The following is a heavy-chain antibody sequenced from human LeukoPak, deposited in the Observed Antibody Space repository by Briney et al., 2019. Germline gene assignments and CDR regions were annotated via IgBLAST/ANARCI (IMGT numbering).Heavy chain of an antibody. Sequence: SETLSLTCTVSGGSISSSSYYWGWIRQPPGMGLEWIGSIYYSGSTYYNPSLKSRVTISVDTSKNQFSLKLSSVTAADTAVYYCARQTTVTGFYSWFDPWGQGSLVTVSS. D-gene: IGHD4-17*01. V-gene: IGHV4-39*01. J-gene: IGHJ5*02. CDR1: GGSISSSSYY. CDR3: ARQTTVTGFYSWFDP. CDR2: IYYSGST.